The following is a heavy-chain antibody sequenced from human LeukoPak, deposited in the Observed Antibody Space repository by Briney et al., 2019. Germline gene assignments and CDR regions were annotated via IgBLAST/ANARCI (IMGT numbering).Heavy chain of an antibody. CDR2: IYHSGST. D-gene: IGHD3-22*01. Sequence: SETLSLTCAVSGGSISSSNWWSWVRQPPGKGLEWIGEIYHSGSTNYNPSLKSRVTISVDKSKNQFSLKLSSVTAADTAVYYCALERYYYDSSGYYSGSSDPWGQGTLVTVSS. V-gene: IGHV4-4*02. CDR3: ALERYYYDSSGYYSGSSDP. J-gene: IGHJ5*02. CDR1: GGSISSSNW.